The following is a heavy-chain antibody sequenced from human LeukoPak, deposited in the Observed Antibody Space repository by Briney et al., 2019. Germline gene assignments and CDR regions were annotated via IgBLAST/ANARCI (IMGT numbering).Heavy chain of an antibody. D-gene: IGHD2-2*01. CDR3: ARLTVPLRFDP. J-gene: IGHJ5*02. V-gene: IGHV4-39*07. CDR2: IYYSGST. Sequence: SETLSLTCTVSGGSISSSSYYWGWIRQPPGKGLEWIGSIYYSGSTYYNPSLKSRVTISVDTSKNQFSLKLKSVSAAATAVYYCARLTVPLRFDPWGQGTLVTVSS. CDR1: GGSISSSSYY.